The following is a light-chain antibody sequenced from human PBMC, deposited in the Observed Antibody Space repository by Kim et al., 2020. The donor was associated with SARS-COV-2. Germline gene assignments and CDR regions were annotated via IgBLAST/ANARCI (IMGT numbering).Light chain of an antibody. J-gene: IGKJ5*01. CDR2: ITS. CDR1: RSVISNY. Sequence: SPARKASPPRRASRSVISNYLALYQQKPGQAPRLLIYITSTRASGIPYRFSGSGSGTDFTLTISKLEPEDFAVYYCQQYGSIPSTFGQGTRLEIK. CDR3: QQYGSIPST. V-gene: IGKV3-20*01.